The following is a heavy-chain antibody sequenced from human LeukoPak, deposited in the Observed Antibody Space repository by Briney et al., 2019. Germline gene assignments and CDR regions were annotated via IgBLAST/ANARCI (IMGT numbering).Heavy chain of an antibody. J-gene: IGHJ6*03. Sequence: PSETLSLTCTVSGGSISSYYWSWIRQPAGKGLEWIGRIYTSGSTNYNPSLKSRVTISVDTSKNQFSLKLSSVTAADTAVYYCALAATDYYYYYMDVWGKGTTVTVSS. V-gene: IGHV4-4*07. CDR2: IYTSGST. CDR1: GGSISSYY. D-gene: IGHD2-15*01. CDR3: ALAATDYYYYYMDV.